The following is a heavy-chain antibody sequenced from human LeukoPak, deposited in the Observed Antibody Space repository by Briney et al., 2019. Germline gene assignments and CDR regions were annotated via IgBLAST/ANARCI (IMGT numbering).Heavy chain of an antibody. CDR2: IQSKADGGAA. V-gene: IGHV3-15*01. CDR1: GFTFSNVW. Sequence: GGSLRLSCAASGFTFSNVWMSWVRQAPGKGLEWVGRIQSKADGGAADYAAPVKGKFTISRDDPKNTVYLQMNSLKTEDTAVYYCVTDYLQGEMATIRVNYWGQGTLVTVSS. CDR3: VTDYLQGEMATIRVNY. J-gene: IGHJ4*02. D-gene: IGHD5-24*01.